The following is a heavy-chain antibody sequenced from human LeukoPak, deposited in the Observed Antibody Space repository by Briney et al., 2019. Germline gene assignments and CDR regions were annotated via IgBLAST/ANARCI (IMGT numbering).Heavy chain of an antibody. CDR3: ARGGVGEWPEI. Sequence: ASVKVSCKASGYTFTSYYIHWVRQAPGQGLEWMGIISPSGGRVSNAQKFQGRVTMTRDTSTSTVYMELSSPRSEDTAVYYCARGGVGEWPEIWGQGAMVTVSS. D-gene: IGHD3-10*01. CDR2: ISPSGGRV. CDR1: GYTFTSYY. J-gene: IGHJ3*02. V-gene: IGHV1-46*01.